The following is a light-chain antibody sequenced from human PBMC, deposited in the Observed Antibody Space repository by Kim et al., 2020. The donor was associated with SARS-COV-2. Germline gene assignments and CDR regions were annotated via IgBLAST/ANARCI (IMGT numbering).Light chain of an antibody. CDR1: QSVSGYY. CDR2: GSS. V-gene: IGKV3-20*01. J-gene: IGKJ1*01. Sequence: SPGETAILSCRASQSVSGYYLAWYQQKPGQAPLLLIDGSSSRATVIPDRFSGSSSGTVFTLTISRLEPEDFAVYYCQQYGSSPRTFGQGTKVDIK. CDR3: QQYGSSPRT.